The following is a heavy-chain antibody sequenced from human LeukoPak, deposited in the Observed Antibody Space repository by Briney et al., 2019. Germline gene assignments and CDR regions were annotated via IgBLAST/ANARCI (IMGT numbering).Heavy chain of an antibody. CDR1: GYTFTGYY. CDR3: ARSRAFNSGAFDP. V-gene: IGHV1-2*06. J-gene: IGHJ5*02. Sequence: ASVKVSCKASGYTFTGYYVHWVRQAPGQGLEWMGRINPNSGDTNYAQKFQGRVTMTRDTSISTAYMELSRLRSDDTAVYYCARSRAFNSGAFDPWGQGSLVTVSS. D-gene: IGHD1-26*01. CDR2: INPNSGDT.